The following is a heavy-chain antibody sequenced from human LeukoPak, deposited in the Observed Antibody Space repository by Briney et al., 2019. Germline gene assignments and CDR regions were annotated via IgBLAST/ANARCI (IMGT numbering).Heavy chain of an antibody. V-gene: IGHV4-59*12. CDR2: IYYRGDT. J-gene: IGHJ3*02. Sequence: SETLSLTCTVSGGSISSYYWSWIRQPPGKGLEWIGYIYYRGDTNYNPSLKSRVTISVDTSKNQFSLKLSSVTAADAAVYYCAREGIAAAGPDAFDIWGQGTMVTVSS. CDR1: GGSISSYY. CDR3: AREGIAAAGPDAFDI. D-gene: IGHD6-13*01.